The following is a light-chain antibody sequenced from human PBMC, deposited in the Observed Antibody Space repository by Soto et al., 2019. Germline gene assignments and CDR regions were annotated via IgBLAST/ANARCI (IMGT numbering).Light chain of an antibody. Sequence: QSALTQPPSVSGSPGQSVAISCTGTSSDVGSNNRVSWYQPPPGSAPKLIIYDVSNRPSGIPDRFSGSKSANTASLTISGLQTEDEADYYCSSYTTSNTYVFGTGTKVTVL. CDR1: SSDVGSNNR. V-gene: IGLV2-18*02. CDR3: SSYTTSNTYV. J-gene: IGLJ1*01. CDR2: DVS.